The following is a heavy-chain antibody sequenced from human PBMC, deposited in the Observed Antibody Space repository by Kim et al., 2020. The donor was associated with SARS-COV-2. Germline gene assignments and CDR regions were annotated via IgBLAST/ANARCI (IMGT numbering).Heavy chain of an antibody. D-gene: IGHD6-13*01. CDR3: ARDLKQQLVHNYYYYGMDV. J-gene: IGHJ6*02. CDR2: ISSSGSTI. Sequence: GGSLRLSCAASGFTFSDYYMSWIRQAPGKGLEWVSYISSSGSTIYYADSVKGRFTISRDNAKNSLYLQMNSLRAEDTAVYYCARDLKQQLVHNYYYYGMDVWGQGTTVTVSS. V-gene: IGHV3-11*01. CDR1: GFTFSDYY.